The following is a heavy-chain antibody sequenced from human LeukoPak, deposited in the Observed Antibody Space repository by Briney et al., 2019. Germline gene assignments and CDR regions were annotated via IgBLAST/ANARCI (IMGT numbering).Heavy chain of an antibody. CDR1: GFTFSSYA. J-gene: IGHJ4*02. D-gene: IGHD6-13*01. V-gene: IGHV3-23*01. CDR2: ISGSGGST. CDR3: AKDYVGHSSSWHSRSFHYFDY. Sequence: QSGGSLRLSCAASGFTFSSYAMSWVRQAPGKGLEWVSAISGSGGSTYYADSVKGRFTISRDNSKNTLYLQMNSLRAEDTAVYYCAKDYVGHSSSWHSRSFHYFDYWGQGTLVTVSS.